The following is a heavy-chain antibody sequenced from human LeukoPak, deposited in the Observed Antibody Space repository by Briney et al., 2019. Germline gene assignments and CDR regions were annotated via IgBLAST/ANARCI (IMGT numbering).Heavy chain of an antibody. V-gene: IGHV4-59*01. D-gene: IGHD6-13*01. CDR2: IYYSGST. J-gene: IGHJ5*02. Sequence: SETLSLTCTVSGGSISSYYWSWIRQPPGKGLEWIGYIYYSGSTNYNPSLKSRVTISVDTSKNQFSLKLSSVTAADTAVYYRARVCIGIAAAGSVDGWFDPWGQGTLVTVSS. CDR3: ARVCIGIAAAGSVDGWFDP. CDR1: GGSISSYY.